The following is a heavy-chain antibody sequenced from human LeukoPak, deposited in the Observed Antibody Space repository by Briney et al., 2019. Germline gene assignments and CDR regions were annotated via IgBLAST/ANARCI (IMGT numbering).Heavy chain of an antibody. CDR2: IDHSDSYT. CDR1: GYSFTSYW. Sequence: RGESLKISCKGSGYSFTSYWISWVRQMPGKGLEWMGRIDHSDSYTNYSPSFQGHVTISADKSISTAYLQWSSLKASDTAMYYCARPGYSGYDPFDYWGQGTLVTVSS. V-gene: IGHV5-10-1*01. CDR3: ARPGYSGYDPFDY. D-gene: IGHD5-12*01. J-gene: IGHJ4*02.